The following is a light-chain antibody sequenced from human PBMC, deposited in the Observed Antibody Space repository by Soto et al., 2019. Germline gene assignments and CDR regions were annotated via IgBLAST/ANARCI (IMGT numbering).Light chain of an antibody. CDR3: VFYLGSGISV. CDR1: SGSVSTNYH. V-gene: IGLV8-61*01. CDR2: STN. Sequence: QTVVTQEPSFSVSPGGTVTLTCGLSSGSVSTNYHPSWYQQTPGQAPRTLIYSTNTRSPGVPDRFSGSILGNKAALTITGAQADDESDYYCVFYLGSGISVFGGGTKLTVL. J-gene: IGLJ2*01.